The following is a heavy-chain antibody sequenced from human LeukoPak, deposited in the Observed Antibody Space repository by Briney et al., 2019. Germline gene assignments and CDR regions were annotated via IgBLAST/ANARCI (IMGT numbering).Heavy chain of an antibody. CDR2: IYYSGST. CDR3: ARHIAVAGPHFDY. Sequence: SETLSLTCTVSGGSISSSSYYWGWIRQPPGKGLEWIGSIYYSGSTYYNPSLKSRVTISVDTSKNQFSLKLSSVTAADTAVYYCARHIAVAGPHFDYWGQGTLVTVSS. D-gene: IGHD6-19*01. V-gene: IGHV4-39*01. CDR1: GGSISSSSYY. J-gene: IGHJ4*02.